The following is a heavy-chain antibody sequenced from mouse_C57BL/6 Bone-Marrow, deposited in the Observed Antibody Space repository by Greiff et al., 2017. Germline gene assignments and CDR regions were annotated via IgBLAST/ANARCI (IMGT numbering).Heavy chain of an antibody. CDR2: IWWDDDK. CDR1: GFSLSTFGMG. D-gene: IGHD1-1*01. CDR3: ARIGHYYGSSYGNYFDY. J-gene: IGHJ2*01. Sequence: QVTLKESGPGILQPSQTLSLTCSFSGFSLSTFGMGVGWIRQPSGKGLEWLAHIWWDDDKYYNPALKSRLTISKDTTKNQVFLKIANVDTADTATYYCARIGHYYGSSYGNYFDYWGQGTTLTVSS. V-gene: IGHV8-8*01.